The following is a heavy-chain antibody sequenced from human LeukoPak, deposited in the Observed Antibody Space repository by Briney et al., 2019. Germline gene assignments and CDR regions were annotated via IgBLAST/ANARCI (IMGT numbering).Heavy chain of an antibody. Sequence: NTGGSLRLSCAASGFTFSSYSMNWVRQAPGKGLEWVGRIKSKTDGGTTDYAAPVKGRFTISRDDSKNTLYLQMNSLKTEDTAVYYCTTVHCSSTSCYDGVDYWGQGTLVTVSS. J-gene: IGHJ4*02. CDR3: TTVHCSSTSCYDGVDY. CDR2: IKSKTDGGTT. V-gene: IGHV3-15*01. D-gene: IGHD2-2*01. CDR1: GFTFSSYS.